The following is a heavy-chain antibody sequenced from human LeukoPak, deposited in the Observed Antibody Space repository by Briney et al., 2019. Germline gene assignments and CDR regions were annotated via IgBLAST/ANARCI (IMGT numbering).Heavy chain of an antibody. CDR3: ARQAIQNVLFVP. CDR2: IYTSGST. CDR1: GGSISSYY. J-gene: IGHJ5*02. V-gene: IGHV4-4*09. Sequence: PSETLSLTCAVSGGSISSYYWSWVRQPPGKGLEWFGYIYTSGSTNYNPSLKSRVTISVDKSKNQFSLKLSSVTAADTAVYYCARQAIQNVLFVPWGERTLVTVSS. D-gene: IGHD5-18*01.